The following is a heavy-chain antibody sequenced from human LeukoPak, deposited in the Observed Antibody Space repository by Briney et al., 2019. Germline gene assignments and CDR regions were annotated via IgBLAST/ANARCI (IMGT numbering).Heavy chain of an antibody. Sequence: PGGSLRPPCPVSGFTAMSNSMSWVRHAPGKGLEWVAFIYIGGNTNYPDPAKGRLTISTDNSKNPLYLQMNSLRAEDTAVYYCAKDGVGSRYCSSTSCYFFDYWGQGTLVTVSS. J-gene: IGHJ4*02. CDR1: GFTAMSNS. D-gene: IGHD2-2*01. CDR2: IYIGGNT. V-gene: IGHV3-66*02. CDR3: AKDGVGSRYCSSTSCYFFDY.